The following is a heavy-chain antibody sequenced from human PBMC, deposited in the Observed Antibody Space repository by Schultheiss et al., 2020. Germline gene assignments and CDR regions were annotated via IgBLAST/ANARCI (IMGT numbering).Heavy chain of an antibody. CDR2: ISAYNGNT. CDR1: GYTFTSYG. J-gene: IGHJ4*02. V-gene: IGHV1-18*01. CDR3: ARDNSDFDYYDSSGYSY. D-gene: IGHD3-22*01. Sequence: ASVKVSCKASGYTFTSYGISWVRQAPGQGLEWMGWISAYNGNTNYAQKLQGRVTMTTDTSTSTAYMELRSLRSDDTAVYYCARDNSDFDYYDSSGYSYWGQGTLVTVSS.